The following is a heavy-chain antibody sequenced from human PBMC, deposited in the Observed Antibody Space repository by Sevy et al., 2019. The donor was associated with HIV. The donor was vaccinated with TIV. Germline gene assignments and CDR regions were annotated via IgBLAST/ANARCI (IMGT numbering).Heavy chain of an antibody. D-gene: IGHD2-8*01. CDR1: GFTFSKYS. CDR3: AREGCTKPHDY. V-gene: IGHV3-23*01. J-gene: IGHJ4*02. CDR2: LSFGCGEI. Sequence: GESLKISCAASGFTFSKYSMSWVRQPPGKGLGWVSTLSFGCGEINYADSVKGRFTISRDNSKSLVYLQMNNLRPEDTAVYYCAREGCTKPHDYWGQGTLVTVSS.